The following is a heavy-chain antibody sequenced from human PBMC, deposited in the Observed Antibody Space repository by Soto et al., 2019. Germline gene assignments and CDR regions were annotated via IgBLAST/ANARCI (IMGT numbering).Heavy chain of an antibody. CDR2: IYYSGST. V-gene: IGHV4-31*03. J-gene: IGHJ4*02. D-gene: IGHD3-3*01. CDR1: GGSISSDVYY. Sequence: SETLSLTCTVSGGSISSDVYYWSWIRQHPGKGLERIGYIYYSGSTYYNPSLKSRVTISVDTSKNQFSLKLSSVTAADTAVYYCARGKFTISDYWGQGTLVTVSS. CDR3: ARGKFTISDY.